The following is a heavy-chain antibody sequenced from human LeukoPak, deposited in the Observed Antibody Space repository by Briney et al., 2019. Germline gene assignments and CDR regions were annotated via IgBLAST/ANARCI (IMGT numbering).Heavy chain of an antibody. J-gene: IGHJ6*03. CDR2: ISSSGSTI. CDR1: GFTFSSYE. D-gene: IGHD1-26*01. V-gene: IGHV3-48*03. CDR3: ARDPYSGSYGDYYYYYMDV. Sequence: GGSLRLPCAASGFTFSSYEMNWVRQAPGKGLEWASYISSSGSTIYYADSVKGRFTISRDNAKNSLYLQMNSLRAEDTAVYYCARDPYSGSYGDYYYYYMDVWGKGTTVTISS.